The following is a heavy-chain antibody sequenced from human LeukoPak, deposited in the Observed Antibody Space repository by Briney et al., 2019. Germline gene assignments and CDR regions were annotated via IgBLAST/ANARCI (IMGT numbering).Heavy chain of an antibody. Sequence: GGSLRLSCAASGFTFSSYAMSWVRQAPGKGLEWVSAVSGSGGSTYYADSVKGRFTIPRDNSKNTLYLQMNSLRAEDTAVYYCAKSRGSGLFDYWGQGTLVTVSS. J-gene: IGHJ4*02. D-gene: IGHD3-10*01. CDR3: AKSRGSGLFDY. CDR2: VSGSGGST. V-gene: IGHV3-23*01. CDR1: GFTFSSYA.